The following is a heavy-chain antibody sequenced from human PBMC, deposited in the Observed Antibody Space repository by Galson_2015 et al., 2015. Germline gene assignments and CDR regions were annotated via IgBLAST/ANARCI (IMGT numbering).Heavy chain of an antibody. V-gene: IGHV3-30-3*01. CDR3: AREDGSGSYYDP. D-gene: IGHD3-10*01. J-gene: IGHJ5*02. CDR1: GFTFSSYA. CDR2: ISYDGSNK. Sequence: SLRLSCAASGFTFSSYAMHWVRQAPGKGLEWVAVISYDGSNKYYADSVKGRFTISRDNSKNTLYLQMNSLRAEDAAVYYCAREDGSGSYYDPWGQGTLVTVSS.